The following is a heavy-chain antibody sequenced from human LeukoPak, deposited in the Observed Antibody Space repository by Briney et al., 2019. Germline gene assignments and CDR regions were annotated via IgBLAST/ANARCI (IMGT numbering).Heavy chain of an antibody. Sequence: SETLSLTCAVSGYSISSGYYWGWIRQPPGKGLEWIGSIYHSGSTYYNPSLKSRVTISVDTSKNQSSLKLSSVTAADTAVYYCARGWGLWFGEYSTPDYWGQGTLVTVSS. CDR1: GYSISSGYY. D-gene: IGHD3-10*01. J-gene: IGHJ4*02. V-gene: IGHV4-38-2*01. CDR2: IYHSGST. CDR3: ARGWGLWFGEYSTPDY.